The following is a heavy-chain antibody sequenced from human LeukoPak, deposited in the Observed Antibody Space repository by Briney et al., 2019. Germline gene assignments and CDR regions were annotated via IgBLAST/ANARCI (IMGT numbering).Heavy chain of an antibody. J-gene: IGHJ5*02. V-gene: IGHV4-4*07. CDR1: GGSISSYY. CDR3: ARGVARSINWFDP. D-gene: IGHD2-15*01. Sequence: SETLSLTCTVSGGSISSYYWTWIRQPAGKGLEWIGRIYTTGSTNYNPSLNSRVTMSVDTSKNQFSLKLSSVTAADTAVYYCARGVARSINWFDPWGQGTLVTVSS. CDR2: IYTTGST.